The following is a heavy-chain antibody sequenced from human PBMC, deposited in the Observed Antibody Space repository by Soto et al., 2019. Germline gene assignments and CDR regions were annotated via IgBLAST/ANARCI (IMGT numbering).Heavy chain of an antibody. CDR2: LSYSGRT. CDR3: TTSPNLGVVDNLDY. D-gene: IGHD3-3*01. V-gene: IGHV4-39*01. J-gene: IGHJ4*02. Sequence: SETLSLTCSVSGGSISSSSYNWGWIRQPPGKGLEWIGTLSYSGRTYYNPSLQGRVIMSIDTARDHFSLRLSSVTAADTAVYYCTTSPNLGVVDNLDYWGQGILVTVSS. CDR1: GGSISSSSYN.